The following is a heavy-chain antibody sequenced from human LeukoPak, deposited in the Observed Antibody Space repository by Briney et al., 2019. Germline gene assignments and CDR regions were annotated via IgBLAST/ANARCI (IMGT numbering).Heavy chain of an antibody. CDR2: INHSGST. CDR1: GGSFSGYY. V-gene: IGHV4-34*01. D-gene: IGHD1-26*01. CDR3: ARGFLIVGATYFDY. J-gene: IGHJ4*02. Sequence: SETLSLTCAIYGGSFSGYYWSWIRQPPGKGLEWIGEINHSGSTNYNPSLKSRVTISVDTSKNQFSLKLSSVTAADTAVCYCARGFLIVGATYFDYWGQGTLVTVSS.